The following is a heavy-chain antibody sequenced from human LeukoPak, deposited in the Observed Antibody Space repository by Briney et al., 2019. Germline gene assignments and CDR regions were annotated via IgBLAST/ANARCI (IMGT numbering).Heavy chain of an antibody. CDR3: AKDQGQQWLVPLWEFDY. V-gene: IGHV3-23*01. D-gene: IGHD6-19*01. CDR1: GFTFSSYD. J-gene: IGHJ4*02. CDR2: ISGSGGST. Sequence: GGSLRLSCAASGFTFSSYDLSWVRQAPGKGLEWVSAISGSGGSTYYADSVKGRFTISRDNSKNTLYLQMNSLRAEDTAVYYCAKDQGQQWLVPLWEFDYWGQGTLVTVSS.